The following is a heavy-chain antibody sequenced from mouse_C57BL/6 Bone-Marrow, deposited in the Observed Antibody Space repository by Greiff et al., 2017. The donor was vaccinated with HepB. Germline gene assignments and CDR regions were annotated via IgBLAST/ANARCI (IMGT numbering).Heavy chain of an antibody. D-gene: IGHD1-1*01. V-gene: IGHV14-4*01. CDR1: GFNIKDDY. J-gene: IGHJ2*01. CDR3: TTGYYGSSGGY. CDR2: IDPENGDT. Sequence: VHVKQSGAELVRPGASVKLSCTASGFNIKDDYMHWVKQRPEQGLEWIGWIDPENGDTEYASKFQGKATITADTSSNTAYLQLSSLTSEDTAVYYCTTGYYGSSGGYGGQGTTLTVSS.